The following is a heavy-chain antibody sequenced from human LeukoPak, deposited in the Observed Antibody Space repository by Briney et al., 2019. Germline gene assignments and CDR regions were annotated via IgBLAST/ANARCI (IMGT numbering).Heavy chain of an antibody. CDR2: MNPNSGNT. CDR1: GYTFTSYD. CDR3: ARMHRGYCSSTSCYYYYGMDV. Sequence: GASVKVSCKASGYTFTSYDINWVRQATGQGFEWMGWMNPNSGNTGYAQKFQGRVTMTRNTSISTAYMELSSLRSEDTAVYYCARMHRGYCSSTSCYYYYGMDVWGQGTTVTVSS. D-gene: IGHD2-2*01. V-gene: IGHV1-8*01. J-gene: IGHJ6*02.